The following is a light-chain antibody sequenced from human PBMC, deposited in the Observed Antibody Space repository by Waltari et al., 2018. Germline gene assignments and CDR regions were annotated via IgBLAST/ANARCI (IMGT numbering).Light chain of an antibody. V-gene: IGKV4-1*01. J-gene: IGKJ2*03. CDR3: QQYYTAPYS. CDR1: QSVFYNSNNKNY. Sequence: DVVMTQSPDSLAVSLGERATINCKSSQSVFYNSNNKNYLAWYQQKAGQPPKLLIYWASSRESGVPDRFSGSVSGTDFTLTISSLQAEDVAVYYCQQYYTAPYSFGQGTKLEIK. CDR2: WAS.